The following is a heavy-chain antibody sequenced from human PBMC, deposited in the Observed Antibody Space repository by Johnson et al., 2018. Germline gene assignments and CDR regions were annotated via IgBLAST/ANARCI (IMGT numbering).Heavy chain of an antibody. J-gene: IGHJ1*01. D-gene: IGHD2-21*02. V-gene: IGHV3-9*01. CDR2: ITWDSSVV. Sequence: VQSGGSLRLSCAASGFTFDDYAMHWVRQAPGKGLEWVSGITWDSSVVVFADSGKGRFTISGDNSENTLYLQMNRLRAEDTAVYYCATEPCGGDCYLEYLHHWGQGTLVTVSS. CDR3: ATEPCGGDCYLEYLHH. CDR1: GFTFDDYA.